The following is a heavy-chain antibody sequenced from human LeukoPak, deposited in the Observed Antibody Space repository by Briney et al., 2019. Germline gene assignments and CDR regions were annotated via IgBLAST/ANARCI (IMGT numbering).Heavy chain of an antibody. V-gene: IGHV3-11*05. Sequence: GGSLRLPCAASGFTFSDYYMSWIRQAPGKGLEWVSYISSSSSYTNYADSVKGRFTISRDNAKNSLYLQMNSLRAEDTAVYYCVRDHSCSSTSCSPTGDYWGQGTLVTVSS. CDR2: ISSSSSYT. CDR3: VRDHSCSSTSCSPTGDY. J-gene: IGHJ4*02. CDR1: GFTFSDYY. D-gene: IGHD2-2*01.